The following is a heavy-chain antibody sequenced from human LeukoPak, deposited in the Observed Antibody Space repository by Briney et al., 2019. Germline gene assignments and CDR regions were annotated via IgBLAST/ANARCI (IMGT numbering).Heavy chain of an antibody. CDR2: IYSGGST. Sequence: PGGSLRLSCAASGFTVSSNYMSWVRQAPGKGLEWVSVIYSGGSTYYADSVKGRFTISRDNSKNTLYLQMNSQRTEDTAVYYCAGVGAMSRGAFDIWGQGTMVTVSS. V-gene: IGHV3-53*01. CDR1: GFTVSSNY. CDR3: AGVGAMSRGAFDI. D-gene: IGHD1-26*01. J-gene: IGHJ3*02.